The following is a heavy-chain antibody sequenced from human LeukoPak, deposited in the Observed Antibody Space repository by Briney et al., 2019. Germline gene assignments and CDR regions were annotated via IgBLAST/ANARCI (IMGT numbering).Heavy chain of an antibody. CDR2: IYHTGRT. D-gene: IGHD4-23*01. CDR3: ARGYGDNSGAFDI. J-gene: IGHJ3*02. Sequence: PSQTLSLTCAVSGGSIIVAAYSWSWLRQPPGKGLEWVGYIYHTGRTYSNPSLKSRVTVSVDRSKHQFSLKLSSVTAADTAVYYCARGYGDNSGAFDIWGQGTMVTVSS. CDR1: GGSIIVAAYS. V-gene: IGHV4-30-2*01.